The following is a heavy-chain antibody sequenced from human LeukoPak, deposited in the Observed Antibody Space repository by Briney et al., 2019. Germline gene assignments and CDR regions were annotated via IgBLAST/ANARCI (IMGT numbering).Heavy chain of an antibody. Sequence: ASVKVSCKASGYTFTSYYMHWVRQAPGKGLEWMGGFDPEDGETIYAQKFQGRVTMTEDTSTDTAYMELSSLRSEDTAVYYCATNYDILTGYYGTAPFDPWGQGTLVTVSS. J-gene: IGHJ5*02. CDR3: ATNYDILTGYYGTAPFDP. CDR2: FDPEDGET. V-gene: IGHV1-24*01. D-gene: IGHD3-9*01. CDR1: GYTFTSYY.